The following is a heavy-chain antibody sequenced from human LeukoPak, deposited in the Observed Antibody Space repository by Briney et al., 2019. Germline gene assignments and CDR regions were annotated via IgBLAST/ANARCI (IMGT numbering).Heavy chain of an antibody. V-gene: IGHV4-34*01. Sequence: KTSETLSLTCAVYGGSFSGYYWSWIRQPPGKGLEWIGEINHSGSTNYNPSLKSRVTISVDTSKNQFSLKLSSVTAADTAVYYCARGAYHGTRKIRVAEGPFDIWGQGTMVTVSS. CDR2: INHSGST. J-gene: IGHJ3*02. D-gene: IGHD6-19*01. CDR1: GGSFSGYY. CDR3: ARGAYHGTRKIRVAEGPFDI.